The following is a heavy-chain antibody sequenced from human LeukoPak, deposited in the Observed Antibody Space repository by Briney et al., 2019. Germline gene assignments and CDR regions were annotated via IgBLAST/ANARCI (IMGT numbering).Heavy chain of an antibody. CDR1: VFTFSSYA. CDR2: ISGSGGST. CDR3: AKDVRVDSYGYFGYYYYGMDV. V-gene: IGHV3-23*01. Sequence: PGGSLRLSCAASVFTFSSYAMSWVPQAPGKGLEWVSAISGSGGSTYYADSVKGRFTISRDNSKNTLYLQMNSLRAEDTAVYYCAKDVRVDSYGYFGYYYYGMDVWGQGTTVTVSS. D-gene: IGHD5-18*01. J-gene: IGHJ6*02.